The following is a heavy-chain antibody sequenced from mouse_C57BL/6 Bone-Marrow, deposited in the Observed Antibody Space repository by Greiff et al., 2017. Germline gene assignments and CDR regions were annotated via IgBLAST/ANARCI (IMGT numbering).Heavy chain of an antibody. V-gene: IGHV6-3*01. CDR1: GFTFSNYW. J-gene: IGHJ1*03. D-gene: IGHD2-10*02. Sequence: DVQLQESGGGLVQPGGSMKLSCVASGFTFSNYWMNWVRQSPEKGLEWVAQIRLKSDNYATHYAESVKGRFTISRDDSKSSVYLQMNNLRAEDTGIYYCSPRGDWYFDVWGTGTTVTVSS. CDR3: SPRGDWYFDV. CDR2: IRLKSDNYAT.